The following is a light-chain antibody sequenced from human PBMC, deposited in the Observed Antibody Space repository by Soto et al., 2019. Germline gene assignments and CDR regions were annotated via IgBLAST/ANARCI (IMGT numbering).Light chain of an antibody. CDR1: QSVRSN. CDR2: GAS. CDR3: QKYNSDPWT. J-gene: IGKJ1*01. Sequence: IVMTQSPATLPLSPGERATFSCRASQSVRSNLAWYQQKPGQAPRILTYGASTRATGIPARFSGSGSGTDFTLTISSLQPEDVATYYCQKYNSDPWTFGQGTKVDIK. V-gene: IGKV3-15*01.